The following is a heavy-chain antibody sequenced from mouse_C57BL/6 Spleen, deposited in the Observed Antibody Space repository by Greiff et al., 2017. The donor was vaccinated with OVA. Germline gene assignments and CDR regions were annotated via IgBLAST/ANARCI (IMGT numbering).Heavy chain of an antibody. D-gene: IGHD1-3*01. J-gene: IGHJ3*01. CDR1: GFTFSSYT. CDR3: ARHELDWFAY. CDR2: ISGGGGNT. Sequence: DVQLVESGGGLVKPGGSLKLSCAASGFTFSSYTMSWVRQTPEQRLEWVATISGGGGNTYYPDSVKGRFTIARDNAKNTLYLQMSSLRSEDTALYYCARHELDWFAYWGQGTLVTVSA. V-gene: IGHV5-9*01.